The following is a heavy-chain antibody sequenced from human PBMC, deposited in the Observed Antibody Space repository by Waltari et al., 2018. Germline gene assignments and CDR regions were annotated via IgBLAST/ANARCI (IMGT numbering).Heavy chain of an antibody. D-gene: IGHD1-20*01. V-gene: IGHV4-39*01. J-gene: IGHJ3*02. CDR2: IYYSGST. CDR3: ARHGEEITGGRAFDI. CDR1: GGSISSSSYY. Sequence: QLQLQESGPGLVKPSETLSLTCTVSGGSISSSSYYWGWIRQPPGKGLEWIGSIYYSGSTYYNPSLKSRVTISEDTSKNQFSLKLSSVTAADTAVYYCARHGEEITGGRAFDIWGQGTMVTVSS.